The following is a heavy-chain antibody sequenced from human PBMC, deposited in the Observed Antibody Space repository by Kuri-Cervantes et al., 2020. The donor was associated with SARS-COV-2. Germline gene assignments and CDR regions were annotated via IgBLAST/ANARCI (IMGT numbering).Heavy chain of an antibody. CDR3: TTLIDY. CDR2: IRTNDNSYAT. CDR1: GFIFSGSA. J-gene: IGHJ4*02. Sequence: GGSLRLSCAASGFIFSGSAIHWVRQASGKGLEWVGRIRTNDNSYATTYDTSLQGRFTISRDDSKNMAYLQMDSLKTEDTAVYYCTTLIDYWGQGTLVTVSS. V-gene: IGHV3-73*01.